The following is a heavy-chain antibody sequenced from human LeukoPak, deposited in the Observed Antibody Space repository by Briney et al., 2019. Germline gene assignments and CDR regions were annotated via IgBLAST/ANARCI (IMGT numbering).Heavy chain of an antibody. D-gene: IGHD3-10*01. Sequence: GASVKVSCKASGYTFSSFDINWVRQATGQGLEWIGWMNPDSGNTGYAQKFQGRVTMTTDTSTSTAYMELRSLRSDDTAVYYCARDGELHYYYYYYMDVWGKGTTVTVSS. V-gene: IGHV1-8*01. CDR1: GYTFSSFD. CDR3: ARDGELHYYYYYYMDV. J-gene: IGHJ6*03. CDR2: MNPDSGNT.